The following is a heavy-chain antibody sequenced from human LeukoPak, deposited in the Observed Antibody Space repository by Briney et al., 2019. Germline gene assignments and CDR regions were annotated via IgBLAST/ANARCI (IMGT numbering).Heavy chain of an antibody. CDR3: ARASYSDYATHFDY. Sequence: ASVKVSCKASGYTFTDYYMHWVQQAPGQGLEWMGRINPNSGATDYAQKFQGRVTMARDTSINTACMELSRLRSDDTAVYYCARASYSDYATHFDYWGQGTLVTVSS. CDR1: GYTFTDYY. D-gene: IGHD4-11*01. V-gene: IGHV1-2*06. J-gene: IGHJ4*02. CDR2: INPNSGAT.